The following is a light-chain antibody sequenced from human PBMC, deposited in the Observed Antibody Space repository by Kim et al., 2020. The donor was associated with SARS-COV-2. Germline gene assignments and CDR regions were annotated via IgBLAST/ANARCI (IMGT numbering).Light chain of an antibody. CDR2: GAS. V-gene: IGKV3-15*01. J-gene: IGKJ4*01. CDR1: QSVSSN. CDR3: QQYKNWPLT. Sequence: EIVMTQSPASLSVSPGERATLSCRASQSVSSNLAWYQQKPGQAPRLLIYGASTRATGIPARFSGSGSGTEFTLTISSLQSEDFAVYYCQQYKNWPLTFGGGTTLE.